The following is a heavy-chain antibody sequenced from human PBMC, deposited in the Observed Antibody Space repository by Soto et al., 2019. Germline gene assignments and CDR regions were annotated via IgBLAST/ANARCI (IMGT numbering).Heavy chain of an antibody. Sequence: GASVKVSCKASGYTFTSYDINWVRQATGQGREWMGWMNPNSGNTGYAQKVQGRVTMTRNTSISTAYMELSSLRSEDTAVYYCAREREFSSTSFDPWGQGTLVTVSS. CDR3: AREREFSSTSFDP. D-gene: IGHD3-16*02. CDR2: MNPNSGNT. V-gene: IGHV1-8*01. CDR1: GYTFTSYD. J-gene: IGHJ5*02.